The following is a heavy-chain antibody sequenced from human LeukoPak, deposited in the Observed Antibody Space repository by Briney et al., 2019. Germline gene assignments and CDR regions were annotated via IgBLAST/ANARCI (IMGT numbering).Heavy chain of an antibody. Sequence: GGSLRLSCAASGFIFTDYGFHWVRQAPGKGLEWVAAIWSDATNMFYANSVKGRFFIQRDDYQNTVYLEMSSLRAEDTAVYYCAKDAQRGFDYSNSFQCWGQGSLVTVSS. D-gene: IGHD4-11*01. J-gene: IGHJ4*02. V-gene: IGHV3-33*06. CDR3: AKDAQRGFDYSNSFQC. CDR2: IWSDATNM. CDR1: GFIFTDYG.